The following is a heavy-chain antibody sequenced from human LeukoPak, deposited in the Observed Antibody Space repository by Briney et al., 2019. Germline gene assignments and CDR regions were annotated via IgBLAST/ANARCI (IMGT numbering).Heavy chain of an antibody. CDR3: ARSKGDYFDY. V-gene: IGHV4-38-2*02. CDR1: GYSISSGYY. Sequence: SETLSLTCTVSGYSISSGYYWGWIRQPPGKGLEWIASMYHSGSTYYNPSLKSRVTISVDRSKNQFSLKLSSVTAADTAVYYCARSKGDYFDYWGQGTLVTVSS. CDR2: MYHSGST. J-gene: IGHJ4*02.